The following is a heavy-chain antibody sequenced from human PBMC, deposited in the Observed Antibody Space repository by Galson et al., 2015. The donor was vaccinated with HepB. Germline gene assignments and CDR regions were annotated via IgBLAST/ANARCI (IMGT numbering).Heavy chain of an antibody. D-gene: IGHD3-10*01. CDR1: GYTFNNYA. Sequence: SVKVSCKASGYTFNNYAMNWVRQAPGQGLEWVGWINTNTGNPTYAQGFTGRFVFSLDTSVTTAYLQISSLKAEDTAMYYCARTPYYGSGSYYNGWFDPWGQGTLVTVSS. V-gene: IGHV7-4-1*02. J-gene: IGHJ5*02. CDR2: INTNTGNP. CDR3: ARTPYYGSGSYYNGWFDP.